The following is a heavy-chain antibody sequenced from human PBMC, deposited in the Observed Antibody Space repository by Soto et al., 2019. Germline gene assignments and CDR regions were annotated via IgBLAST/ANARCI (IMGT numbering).Heavy chain of an antibody. V-gene: IGHV2-5*02. CDR3: AHIVVAGLGYYFDY. Sequence: QITLKESGPTLVKPTQTLTLTCTFSGFSLSSTRMAVGWIRQPPGKALEWLALIYWDDDKSYSPFLKSRLTIXXXTXKNQVVLTMSNMDPVDTARYYGAHIVVAGLGYYFDYWGQGTLVTVSS. D-gene: IGHD6-19*01. J-gene: IGHJ4*02. CDR2: IYWDDDK. CDR1: GFSLSSTRMA.